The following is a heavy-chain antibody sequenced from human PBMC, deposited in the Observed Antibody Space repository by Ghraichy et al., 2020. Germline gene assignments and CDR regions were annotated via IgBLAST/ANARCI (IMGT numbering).Heavy chain of an antibody. CDR3: AKDNGIYDFWSGYYKGAVPEHY. Sequence: GESLNISCAASGFTFSSYAMSWVRQAPGKGLEWVSAISGSGGSRYYADSVKGRFTISRDNSKNTLYLQINSLRAEDTAVYYCAKDNGIYDFWSGYYKGAVPEHYWGQGTLVTVSS. V-gene: IGHV3-23*01. CDR2: ISGSGGSR. CDR1: GFTFSSYA. J-gene: IGHJ4*02. D-gene: IGHD3-3*01.